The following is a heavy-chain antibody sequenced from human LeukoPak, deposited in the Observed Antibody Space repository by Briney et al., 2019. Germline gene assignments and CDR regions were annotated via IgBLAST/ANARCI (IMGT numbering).Heavy chain of an antibody. D-gene: IGHD1-7*01. CDR3: ARRNGITGTVVIDY. V-gene: IGHV4-59*01. CDR1: GGSISSYY. CDR2: IYYSGST. J-gene: IGHJ4*02. Sequence: SETLSLTCTVSGGSISSYYWSWIRQPPGKGLESIGYIYYSGSTNYNPSLKSRVTISVDTSKNQFSLKLSSVTAADTAVYYCARRNGITGTVVIDYWGQGTLVTVSS.